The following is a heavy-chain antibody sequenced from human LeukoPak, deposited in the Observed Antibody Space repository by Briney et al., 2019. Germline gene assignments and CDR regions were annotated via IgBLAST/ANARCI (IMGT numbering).Heavy chain of an antibody. CDR2: ISSSSSYT. V-gene: IGHV3-11*06. D-gene: IGHD1-26*01. CDR1: GFTFSDAW. J-gene: IGHJ6*02. CDR3: ARRGATSRYYYGMDV. Sequence: GGSLRLSCAASGFTFSDAWMTWVRQAPGKGLEWVSYISSSSSYTNYADSVKGRFTISRDNAKNSLYLQMNSLRAEDTAVYYCARRGATSRYYYGMDVWGQGTTVTVSS.